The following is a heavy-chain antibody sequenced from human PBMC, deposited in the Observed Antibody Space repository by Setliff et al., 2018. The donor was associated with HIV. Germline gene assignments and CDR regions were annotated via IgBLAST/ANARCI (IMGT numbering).Heavy chain of an antibody. J-gene: IGHJ5*02. V-gene: IGHV1-18*01. CDR2: ISGNNANT. Sequence: ASVKVSCKASGYVFTDYDIFWVRQAPGRGLEWIGWISGNNANTNYAQKLQGRVTMTTDTSKSTAYMELRSLRSDDTAVYYCARGLGSTRFDPWGQGTLVTVPQ. CDR3: ARGLGSTRFDP. CDR1: GYVFTDYD. D-gene: IGHD2-2*01.